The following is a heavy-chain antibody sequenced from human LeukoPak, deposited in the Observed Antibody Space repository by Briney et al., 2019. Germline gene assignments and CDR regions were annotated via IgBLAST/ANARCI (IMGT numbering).Heavy chain of an antibody. V-gene: IGHV1-2*02. CDR1: GYTFTGYY. D-gene: IGHD3-9*01. J-gene: IGHJ6*03. CDR2: INPNSGGT. CDR3: ARAATYYDILTGYPPYYYYMDV. Sequence: ASVKVSCKASGYTFTGYYMHWVRQAPGQGLEWMGWINPNSGGTNYAQKFQGRVTMTRDTSISTAYMELSRLRSDDTAVYYCARAATYYDILTGYPPYYYYMDVWGKGTTVTISS.